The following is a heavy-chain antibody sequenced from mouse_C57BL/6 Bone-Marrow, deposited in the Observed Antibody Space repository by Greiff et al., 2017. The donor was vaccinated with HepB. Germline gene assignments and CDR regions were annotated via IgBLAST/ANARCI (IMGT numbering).Heavy chain of an antibody. J-gene: IGHJ1*03. CDR1: EYEFPSHD. D-gene: IGHD2-14*01. CDR2: INSDGGST. V-gene: IGHV5-2*01. Sequence: EVKLVESGGGLVQPGESLKLSCESNEYEFPSHDMSWVRKTPEKRLELVAAINSDGGSTYYPDTMERRVIISRDNTKKTLYLQMSSLRSDDTALYYCARQGVRGYFDVWGTGTTVTVTS. CDR3: ARQGVRGYFDV.